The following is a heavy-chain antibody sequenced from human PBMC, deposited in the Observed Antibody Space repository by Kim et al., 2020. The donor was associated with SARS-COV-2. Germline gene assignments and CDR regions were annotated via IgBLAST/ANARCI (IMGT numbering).Heavy chain of an antibody. CDR2: INAGNIKT. CDR1: GYIFSSYA. CDR3: ARDGGDCGGDCTPLPDY. V-gene: IGHV1-3*01. Sequence: ASVKVSCKASGYIFSSYAIHWVRQAPGQRLEWMGWINAGNIKTEYSQKFQDRVTITRDTSASTAYMELSSLRFEDTAVYYCARDGGDCGGDCTPLPDYWGQGTVVTVSS. D-gene: IGHD2-21*02. J-gene: IGHJ4*02.